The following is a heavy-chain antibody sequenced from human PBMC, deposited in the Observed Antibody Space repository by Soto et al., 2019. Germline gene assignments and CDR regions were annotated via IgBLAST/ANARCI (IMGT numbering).Heavy chain of an antibody. Sequence: SQTLSLTCAISGDSVSSNSAAWDWIRQSPSRGLEWLGRTYYRSKWYNDYGVSVKSRITITTDTSDNQFSLHLSSVTPEDTAVYYCARHALYNRTYHPFDPWGQGTLVTVSS. J-gene: IGHJ5*02. D-gene: IGHD1-7*01. V-gene: IGHV6-1*01. CDR3: ARHALYNRTYHPFDP. CDR1: GDSVSSNSAA. CDR2: TYYRSKWYN.